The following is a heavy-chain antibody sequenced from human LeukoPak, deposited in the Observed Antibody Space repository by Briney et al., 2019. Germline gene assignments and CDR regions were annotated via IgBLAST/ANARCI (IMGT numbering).Heavy chain of an antibody. CDR3: AKGVGVAVAGAFDY. CDR1: GFTFSSYA. D-gene: IGHD6-19*01. V-gene: IGHV3-23*01. Sequence: PGGSLRLSCAASGFTFSSYAMSWVRQAPGKGLEWVSAISGSGGSTYYADSVKGRFTISRDNSKNMLYLQMNSLRAEDTAVYYCAKGVGVAVAGAFDYWGQGTLVTVSS. CDR2: ISGSGGST. J-gene: IGHJ4*02.